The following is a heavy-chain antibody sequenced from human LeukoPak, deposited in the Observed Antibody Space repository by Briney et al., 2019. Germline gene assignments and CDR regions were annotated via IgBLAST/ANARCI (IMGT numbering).Heavy chain of an antibody. Sequence: GGSLGLSCAASGFTFSSYGMHWVRQAPGKGLEWVAVMWYDGSNKYYADSVKGRFTISRDNSKNTLYLQMHSLRAEDTAVYYCARDEVTTPRDWGQGTLVTVSS. J-gene: IGHJ4*02. CDR2: MWYDGSNK. CDR1: GFTFSSYG. D-gene: IGHD4-17*01. CDR3: ARDEVTTPRD. V-gene: IGHV3-33*01.